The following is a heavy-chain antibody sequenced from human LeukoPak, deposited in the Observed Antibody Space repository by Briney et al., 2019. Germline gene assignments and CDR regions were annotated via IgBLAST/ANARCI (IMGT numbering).Heavy chain of an antibody. D-gene: IGHD3-3*01. CDR2: ISYSGNT. Sequence: PSETLSLTCTVSGGSISGQYWSWIRQPPGRGPEWIGYISYSGNTKYNPSLKSRVTISVDTSKNQFSLKLNSMSAADTSVYYCARLRFLEWLFPWFDPWGQGILVTVSS. CDR3: ARLRFLEWLFPWFDP. CDR1: GGSISGQY. V-gene: IGHV4-59*08. J-gene: IGHJ5*02.